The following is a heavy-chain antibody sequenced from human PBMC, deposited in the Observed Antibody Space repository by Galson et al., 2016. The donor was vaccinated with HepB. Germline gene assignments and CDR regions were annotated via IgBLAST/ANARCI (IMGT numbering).Heavy chain of an antibody. CDR2: ISAYNGNT. V-gene: IGHV1-18*01. J-gene: IGHJ4*02. CDR3: ARAWDLLFDY. Sequence: SVKVSCKASGYTFNTYGIIWVRQAPGQGLEWMGWISAYNGNTNYAQKLQGRVTMTTDTSTSTAYMELRSLRSDDTAVYYCARAWDLLFDYWGQGTLVTVSS. D-gene: IGHD1-26*01. CDR1: GYTFNTYG.